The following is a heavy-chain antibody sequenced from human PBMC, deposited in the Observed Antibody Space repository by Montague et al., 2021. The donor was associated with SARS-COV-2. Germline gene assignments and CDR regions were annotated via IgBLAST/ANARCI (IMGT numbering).Heavy chain of an antibody. D-gene: IGHD6-13*01. CDR1: GFSLSTSGMC. CDR3: ARILVAAAGSPFDP. Sequence: ALVKPTQTLTLTCTFSGFSLSTSGMCVSRIRQPPGKALEWLARIDWDDDKYYSTSLKTRLTISKDTSKNQVVLTMTNMDPVDTATYYCARILVAAAGSPFDPWGQGTLVTVSS. CDR2: IDWDDDK. J-gene: IGHJ5*02. V-gene: IGHV2-70*11.